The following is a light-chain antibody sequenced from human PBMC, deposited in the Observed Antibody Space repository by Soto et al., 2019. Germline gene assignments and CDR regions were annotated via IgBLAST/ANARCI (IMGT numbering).Light chain of an antibody. Sequence: DVVMTQSPLSLPITLGQPASISCSSSQSLVDSGGNTYFNWYQQRPGQPPRRLIYEVSNRDAGVPDRFSGSGSGTDFTLKISRVEAEDVGVYYCMQGTLWPWTFGQGTKVEIK. CDR1: QSLVDSGGNTY. J-gene: IGKJ1*01. CDR3: MQGTLWPWT. CDR2: EVS. V-gene: IGKV2-30*01.